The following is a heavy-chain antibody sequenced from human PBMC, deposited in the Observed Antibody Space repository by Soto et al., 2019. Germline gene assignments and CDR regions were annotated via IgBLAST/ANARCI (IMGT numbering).Heavy chain of an antibody. J-gene: IGHJ4*02. D-gene: IGHD6-13*01. CDR2: IYYSGST. V-gene: IGHV4-59*01. CDR1: GGSISSYY. CDR3: ARALIAAAEYYFDY. Sequence: SETLSLTCTVSGGSISSYYWSWIRQPPGKGLEWIGYIYYSGSTNYNPSLKSRVTISVDTSKNQFSLKLSSVTAADTAVYYCARALIAAAEYYFDYWGQGTLVTVSS.